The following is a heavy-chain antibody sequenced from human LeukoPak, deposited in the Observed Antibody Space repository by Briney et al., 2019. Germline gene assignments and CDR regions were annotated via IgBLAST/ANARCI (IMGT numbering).Heavy chain of an antibody. CDR2: IIPIFGPA. CDR3: ARGPSITMVRGGQWYYYMDV. V-gene: IGHV1-69*05. Sequence: GSSVKVSCKASGDTFSSYAFSWVRQAPGHGLEWMGGIIPIFGPANYAQKFQGRVTMTRDTSTSTVYMELSSLRSEDTAVYYCARGPSITMVRGGQWYYYMDVWGKGTTVTISS. J-gene: IGHJ6*03. CDR1: GDTFSSYA. D-gene: IGHD3-10*01.